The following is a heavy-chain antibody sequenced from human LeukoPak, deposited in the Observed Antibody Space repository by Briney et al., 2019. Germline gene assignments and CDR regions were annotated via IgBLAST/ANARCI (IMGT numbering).Heavy chain of an antibody. J-gene: IGHJ6*02. V-gene: IGHV3-30*03. D-gene: IGHD3-10*01. CDR2: ISYDGSNK. CDR3: ARTTRGITMVRGVTFNGMDV. Sequence: GSLRLSCAASGFTFSSYGMHWVRQAPGKGLEWVAVISYDGSNKYYADSVKGRFTISRDNSKNTLYLQMNSLRAEDTAVYYCARTTRGITMVRGVTFNGMDVWGQGTTVTVSS. CDR1: GFTFSSYG.